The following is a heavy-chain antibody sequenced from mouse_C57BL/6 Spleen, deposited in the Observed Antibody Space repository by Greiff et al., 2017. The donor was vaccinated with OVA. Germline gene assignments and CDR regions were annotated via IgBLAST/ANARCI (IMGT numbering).Heavy chain of an antibody. J-gene: IGHJ4*01. D-gene: IGHD2-3*01. V-gene: IGHV1-59*01. CDR3: ARYYDGYYYAMDY. Sequence: QVQLQQPGAELVRPGTSVKLSCKASGYTFTSYWMHWVKQRPGQGLEWIGVIDPSDSYTNYNQKFKGKATLTVDTSSSTAYMQLSSLTSEDSAVYNCARYYDGYYYAMDYWGQGTSVTVSS. CDR1: GYTFTSYW. CDR2: IDPSDSYT.